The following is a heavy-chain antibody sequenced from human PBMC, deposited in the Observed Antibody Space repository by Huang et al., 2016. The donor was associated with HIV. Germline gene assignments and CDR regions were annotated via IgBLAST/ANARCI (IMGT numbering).Heavy chain of an antibody. CDR3: ARRWDYDFWSGSSYGS. CDR1: GGSIDNRNSY. D-gene: IGHD3-3*01. CDR2: IYYRGTT. J-gene: IGHJ5*02. Sequence: QLQLQESGPGQVKPSETLSLTCTVSGGSIDNRNSYWGWIRQPPGKGLEWIGNIYYRGTTYYNPSLKSRVTISVDTSNNQFSRRLDAVTAADTAVYYCARRWDYDFWSGSSYGSWGQGTLVTVSS. V-gene: IGHV4-39*01.